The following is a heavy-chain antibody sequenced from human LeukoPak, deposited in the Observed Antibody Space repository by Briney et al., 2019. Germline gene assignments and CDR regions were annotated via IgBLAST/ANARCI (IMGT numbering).Heavy chain of an antibody. Sequence: PAGSLTLSCAASAFTFSSNDIHWVRQAPGKGLVWVVVILYDGGNKYYADSVKGRFAISRDNSKNTLYLQMNSLRAEDTAVYYCAKGTHYYDSSGYWGAFDIWGQGTMVTVSS. CDR3: AKGTHYYDSSGYWGAFDI. CDR2: ILYDGGNK. CDR1: AFTFSSND. J-gene: IGHJ3*02. V-gene: IGHV3-30*18. D-gene: IGHD3-22*01.